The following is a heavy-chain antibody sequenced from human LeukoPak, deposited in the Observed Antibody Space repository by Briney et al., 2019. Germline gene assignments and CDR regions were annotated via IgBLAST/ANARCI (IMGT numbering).Heavy chain of an antibody. V-gene: IGHV4-59*01. D-gene: IGHD4-23*01. CDR3: ARGPGGYGGNGGGHY. J-gene: IGHJ4*02. CDR1: GGSISSYY. Sequence: SETLSLTCTVSGGSISSYYWSWIRQPPGKGLEWIGYIYYSGSTNYNPSLKSRATISVDTSKNQFSLKLSSVTAADTAVYYCARGPGGYGGNGGGHYWGQGTLVTVSS. CDR2: IYYSGST.